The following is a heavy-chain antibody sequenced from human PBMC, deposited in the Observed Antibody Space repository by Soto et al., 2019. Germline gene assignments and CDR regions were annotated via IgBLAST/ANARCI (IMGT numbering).Heavy chain of an antibody. Sequence: PSETLSLTCGVSGGSISNYYWSWIRQPPGRGLEWIGHIFYSGSTNYNPALKSRVTISVDTSKSQFSLKLSSVTAADTAVYYCAKDSGYYCGYFHWFALSSQGTLVIGSS. CDR2: IFYSGST. V-gene: IGHV4-59*01. J-gene: IGHJ5*02. CDR3: AKDSGYYCGYFHWFAL. CDR1: GGSISNYY. D-gene: IGHD5-18*01.